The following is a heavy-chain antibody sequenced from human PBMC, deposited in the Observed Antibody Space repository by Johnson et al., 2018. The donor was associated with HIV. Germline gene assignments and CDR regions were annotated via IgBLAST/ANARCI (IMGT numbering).Heavy chain of an antibody. J-gene: IGHJ3*02. CDR2: ISYDGSNK. CDR1: GFTFSSYA. CDR3: ARERSSSRKAFDI. D-gene: IGHD6-13*01. V-gene: IGHV3-30*04. Sequence: QVQVVESGGGVVQPGRSLRLSCAASGFTFSSYAMHWVRQAPGKGLEWVAVISYDGSNKYYADSVKGRFTISRDNSKNTLYLQMNSLRAEDTAVYYCARERSSSRKAFDIWGQGTMVTVSS.